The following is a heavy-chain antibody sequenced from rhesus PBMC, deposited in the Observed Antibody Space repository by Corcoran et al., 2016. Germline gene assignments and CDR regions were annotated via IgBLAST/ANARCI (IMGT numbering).Heavy chain of an antibody. Sequence: QLQLQESGPGLVKPSETLSLTCAVSGGSISSNHWSWIRQPPGKGLEWIGRIAGSGGSPDYDPSLKRVVTISPGTSENQFSRKVRSVTAAGAAVYCGAGGCPRGGIYCRDAFDFWGQGLRVTVSS. CDR2: IAGSGGSP. J-gene: IGHJ3*01. CDR3: AGGCPRGGIYCRDAFDF. D-gene: IGHD2-27*01. V-gene: IGHV4-173*01. CDR1: GGSISSNH.